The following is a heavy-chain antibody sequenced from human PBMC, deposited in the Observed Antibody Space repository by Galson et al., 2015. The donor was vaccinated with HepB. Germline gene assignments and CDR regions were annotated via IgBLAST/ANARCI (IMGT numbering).Heavy chain of an antibody. V-gene: IGHV3-15*01. Sequence: SLRLSCAGSGFTFSDAWMSWVRQAPGKGLEWVGRIKSITAGGTTDYAAPVKGRFSISRDDSRNTLYLQMSSLRTEDTGVYFCTSSGRFWGQGTPVTVSS. J-gene: IGHJ4*02. CDR3: TSSGRF. CDR2: IKSITAGGTT. CDR1: GFTFSDAW.